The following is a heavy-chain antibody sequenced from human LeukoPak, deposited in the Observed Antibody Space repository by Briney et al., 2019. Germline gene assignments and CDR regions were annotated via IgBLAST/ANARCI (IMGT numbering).Heavy chain of an antibody. J-gene: IGHJ5*02. D-gene: IGHD6-19*01. CDR1: GYSFNTYW. Sequence: GESLKISCKGSGYSFNTYWIGWVRQMPGKGLEWMGIIYPGDSDTKYSPSFQGQVTISADKSISTAYLQWSSLKASDTAMYYCARQDGAVAGWFDPWGQGTLVTVSS. V-gene: IGHV5-51*01. CDR2: IYPGDSDT. CDR3: ARQDGAVAGWFDP.